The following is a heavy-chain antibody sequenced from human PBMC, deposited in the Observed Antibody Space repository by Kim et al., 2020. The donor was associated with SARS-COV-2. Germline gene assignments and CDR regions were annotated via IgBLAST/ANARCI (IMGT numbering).Heavy chain of an antibody. CDR2: ISFDGSNR. Sequence: GGSLRLSCTVSGFIFSDYGMHWVRQAPGKGLEWVAVISFDGSNRFSADSVKGRFTISRDSSKNMLHLQMNSLRPEDTAVYYCAKDRRLRPEYNYFDMDVWGQGTTVTVSS. CDR1: GFIFSDYG. V-gene: IGHV3-30*18. D-gene: IGHD1-20*01. J-gene: IGHJ6*02. CDR3: AKDRRLRPEYNYFDMDV.